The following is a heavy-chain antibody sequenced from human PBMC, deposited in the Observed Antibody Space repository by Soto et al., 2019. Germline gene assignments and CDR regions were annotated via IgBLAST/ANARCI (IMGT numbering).Heavy chain of an antibody. J-gene: IGHJ3*02. CDR1: GFTFSSYS. D-gene: IGHD5-18*01. CDR3: ARVGYSYGCGAFDI. Sequence: EVQLVESGGGLVQPGGSLRLSCAASGFTFSSYSMNWVRQAPGKGLEWVSYISSSSSTIYYADSVKGRFTISRDNAKNSLYLQMNSLIDEDTAVYYCARVGYSYGCGAFDIWGQGTMVTVSS. V-gene: IGHV3-48*02. CDR2: ISSSSSTI.